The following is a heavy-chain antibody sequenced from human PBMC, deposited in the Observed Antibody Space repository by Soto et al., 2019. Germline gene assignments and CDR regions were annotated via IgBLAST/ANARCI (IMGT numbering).Heavy chain of an antibody. J-gene: IGHJ4*02. D-gene: IGHD3-10*01. CDR3: AKVISTSGSSL. V-gene: IGHV3-23*01. Sequence: GGPLRLPCAPSGLTFSPNAITWFRQAPGKGLAWLSSISGSGSTYYADSVKGRFTISRDNSKNTLYLQMNSLRAEDTAVYYCAKVISTSGSSLWGRGTLVTVSS. CDR1: GLTFSPNA. CDR2: ISGSGST.